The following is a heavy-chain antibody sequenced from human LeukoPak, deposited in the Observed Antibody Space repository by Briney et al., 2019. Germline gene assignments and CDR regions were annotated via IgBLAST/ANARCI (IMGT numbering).Heavy chain of an antibody. CDR3: ARGTTPAGLGY. Sequence: TLSLTCTVSGGSVSSGDYYWSWIRQPPGKGLEWIGYIYYSGSTYYNPSLKSRVTISVDTSKNQFSLKLSSVTAADTAVYYCARGTTPAGLGYWGQGTLVTVSS. D-gene: IGHD3/OR15-3a*01. CDR2: IYYSGST. CDR1: GGSVSSGDYY. V-gene: IGHV4-30-4*08. J-gene: IGHJ4*02.